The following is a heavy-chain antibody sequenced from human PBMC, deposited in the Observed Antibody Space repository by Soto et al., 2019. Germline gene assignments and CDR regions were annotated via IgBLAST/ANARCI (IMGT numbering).Heavy chain of an antibody. CDR3: AKTVDIGYDYSTRYYFDY. V-gene: IGHV4-39*01. Sequence: QLQLQESGPGLVKPSETLSLTCSVSGGSISSSSYYWGWIRQPPGKGLGGIGSIYYSGSTYYNPSLKSRITISVDSSKNQFSLKLSSVTAADTAVYYCAKTVDIGYDYSTRYYFDYWGQGTLVTVSS. CDR2: IYYSGST. CDR1: GGSISSSSYY. J-gene: IGHJ4*02. D-gene: IGHD4-4*01.